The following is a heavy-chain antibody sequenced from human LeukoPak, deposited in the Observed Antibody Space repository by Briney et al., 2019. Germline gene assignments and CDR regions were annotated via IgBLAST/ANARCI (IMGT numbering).Heavy chain of an antibody. CDR2: INPNSGGT. J-gene: IGHJ4*01. CDR3: ARDDSSGYIDY. V-gene: IGHV1-2*02. Sequence: ASVKVSCKASGYTFTGYYMHWVRQAPGQGLEWMGWINPNSGGTNYAQKFQGRVTMTRATSISTSYMELSRLRSDDTAVYYCARDDSSGYIDYWGHGTLVTVSS. CDR1: GYTFTGYY. D-gene: IGHD3-22*01.